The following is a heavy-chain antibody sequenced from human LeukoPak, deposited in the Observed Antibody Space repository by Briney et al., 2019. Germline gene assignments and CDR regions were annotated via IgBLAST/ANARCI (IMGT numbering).Heavy chain of an antibody. J-gene: IGHJ4*02. Sequence: GGSLRLSCAASGFXFSTCAMNWVRQAPGKGLEWVSTISGGGDGAIYADSVKGRFTISRDNSKNTLFLQMNSLRAEDTAVYYCAKRTRGYSYGTLDYWGQGTLVTVSS. D-gene: IGHD5-18*01. CDR3: AKRTRGYSYGTLDY. CDR1: GFXFSTCA. V-gene: IGHV3-23*01. CDR2: ISGGGDGA.